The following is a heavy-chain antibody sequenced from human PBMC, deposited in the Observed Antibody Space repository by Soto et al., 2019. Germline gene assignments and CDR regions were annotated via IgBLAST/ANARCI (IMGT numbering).Heavy chain of an antibody. J-gene: IGHJ6*02. CDR2: IIPIFGTA. CDR3: ARSKGNYPPQGYYYGMDV. CDR1: GGTFSSYA. V-gene: IGHV1-69*13. Sequence: EASVKVSCKASGGTFSSYAISWVRQAPGQGLEWMGGIIPIFGTANYAQKFQGRVTITADESTSTAYMELSSLRSEDTAVYYCARSKGNYPPQGYYYGMDVWGQGTTVTVS. D-gene: IGHD4-4*01.